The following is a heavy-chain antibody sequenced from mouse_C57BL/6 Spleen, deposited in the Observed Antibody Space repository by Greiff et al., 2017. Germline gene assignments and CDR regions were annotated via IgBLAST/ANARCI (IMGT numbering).Heavy chain of an antibody. D-gene: IGHD2-4*01. CDR2: ISYDGSN. CDR3: ARDNDYDEGYFDV. Sequence: EVKLVESGPGLVKPSQSLSLTCSVTGYSITSGYYWNWIRQFPGNKLEWMGYISYDGSNNYNPSLKNRISITRDTSKNQFFLKLNSVTTEDTATYYCARDNDYDEGYFDVWGTGTTVTVSS. V-gene: IGHV3-6*01. CDR1: GYSITSGYY. J-gene: IGHJ1*03.